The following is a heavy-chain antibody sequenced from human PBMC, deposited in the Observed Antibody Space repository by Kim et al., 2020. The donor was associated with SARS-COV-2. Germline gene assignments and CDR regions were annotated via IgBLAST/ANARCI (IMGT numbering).Heavy chain of an antibody. CDR3: ARYSNSYWSLRY. D-gene: IGHD2-8*02. V-gene: IGHV4-39*07. CDR2: ISYSGET. Sequence: SETLSLTCTVSGDSISSRGYLWAWIRQSPGMGLEWLASISYSGETYYNPSLKSRGTISKDTSKNQLSLKLNSVTAADTALYYCARYSNSYWSLRYLGQGT. J-gene: IGHJ4*02. CDR1: GDSISSRGYL.